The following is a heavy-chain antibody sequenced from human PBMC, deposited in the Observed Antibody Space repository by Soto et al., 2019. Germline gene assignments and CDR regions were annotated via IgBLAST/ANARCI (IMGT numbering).Heavy chain of an antibody. CDR3: AKVNLHRVVVAATGAFDI. Sequence: EVQLVESGGGLVQPGRSLRLSCAASGFTFDDYAMHWVRQAPGQGLELVSGISWSSGSIGFADSVKGRFTISRDNAKNSLNLQMNSLRAKDTALYYWAKVNLHRVVVAATGAFDIWGQGTIITVSS. V-gene: IGHV3-9*01. CDR1: GFTFDDYA. D-gene: IGHD2-15*01. J-gene: IGHJ3*02. CDR2: ISWSSGSI.